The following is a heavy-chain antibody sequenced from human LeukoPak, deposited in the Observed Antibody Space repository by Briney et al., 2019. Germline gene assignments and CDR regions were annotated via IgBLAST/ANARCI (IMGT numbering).Heavy chain of an antibody. J-gene: IGHJ4*02. CDR3: ARGSGDSSGYYQKDY. CDR2: MNPNSGNT. Sequence: ASVKVSCKASGYTFTSYDINWVRQATGQGLEWMGWMNPNSGNTDYAHKFQGRVTMTRNTSISTAYMELSSLRSEDMAVYYCARGSGDSSGYYQKDYWGQGTLVTVSS. CDR1: GYTFTSYD. V-gene: IGHV1-8*01. D-gene: IGHD3-22*01.